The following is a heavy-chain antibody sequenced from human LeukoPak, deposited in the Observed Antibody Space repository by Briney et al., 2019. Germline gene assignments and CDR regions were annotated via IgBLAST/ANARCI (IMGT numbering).Heavy chain of an antibody. Sequence: AASVKVSCKASGYTFTSYGISWVRQAPGQGLEWMGWISAYNGNTNYAQKLQGRVTMTTDTSTSTAYMELRSLRSDDTAVYYCASVLRETEHRAAFDIWGQGTMVTVSS. CDR2: ISAYNGNT. CDR1: GYTFTSYG. J-gene: IGHJ3*02. V-gene: IGHV1-18*01. CDR3: ASVLRETEHRAAFDI. D-gene: IGHD1-14*01.